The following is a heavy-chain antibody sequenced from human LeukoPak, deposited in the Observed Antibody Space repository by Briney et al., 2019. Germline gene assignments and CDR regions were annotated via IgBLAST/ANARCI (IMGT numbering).Heavy chain of an antibody. D-gene: IGHD6-13*01. V-gene: IGHV3-7*01. Sequence: PGGSLRLSRAASGFTFSDYWMNWVRQAPGMGLEWVANIRQDGSQKYYVDSVKGRFTISRDNAKNSLYLQMNSLRAEDTAVYYCASRSSSWYYDYFDYWGQGTLVTVSS. CDR1: GFTFSDYW. J-gene: IGHJ4*02. CDR2: IRQDGSQK. CDR3: ASRSSSWYYDYFDY.